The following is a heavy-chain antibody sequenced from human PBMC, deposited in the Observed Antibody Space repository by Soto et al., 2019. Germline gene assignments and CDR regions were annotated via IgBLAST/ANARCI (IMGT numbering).Heavy chain of an antibody. CDR1: GFTFSSYG. CDR3: ARVRQSPTLAVGYDAFDI. J-gene: IGHJ3*02. Sequence: QVQLVESGGGVVQPGRSLRLSCAASGFTFSSYGMHWVRQAPGKGLEWVAVIWYDGSNKYYADSVKGRFTISRDNSKNTLYLQMNSLRAEDTAVYYCARVRQSPTLAVGYDAFDIWGQGTMVTVSS. CDR2: IWYDGSNK. D-gene: IGHD6-19*01. V-gene: IGHV3-33*01.